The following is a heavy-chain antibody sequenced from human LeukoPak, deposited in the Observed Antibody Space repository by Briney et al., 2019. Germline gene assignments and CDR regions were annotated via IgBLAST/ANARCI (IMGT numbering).Heavy chain of an antibody. CDR1: GFTFSSYA. D-gene: IGHD3-10*01. CDR3: AKSGVVWFGEFSPKRCYYMDV. CDR2: ISYDGSNK. Sequence: GSLRLSCAASGFTFSSYAMHWVRQAPGKGLEWVAVISYDGSNKYYADSVKGRFTISRDNSKNTLYLQMNSLRAEDTAVYYCAKSGVVWFGEFSPKRCYYMDVWGKGTTVTVSS. J-gene: IGHJ6*03. V-gene: IGHV3-30*04.